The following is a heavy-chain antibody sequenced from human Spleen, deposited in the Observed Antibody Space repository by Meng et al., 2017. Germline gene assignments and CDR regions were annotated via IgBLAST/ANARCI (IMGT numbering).Heavy chain of an antibody. CDR1: GFTFSSYG. V-gene: IGHV3-33*01. Sequence: GESLKISCAASGFTFSSYGMHWVRQAPGKGLEWVAVIWYDGSNKYYADSVKGRFTISRDNSKNTLYLQMNSLRAEDTAVYYCARDNMIVGGAADYWGQGTLVTVSS. CDR2: IWYDGSNK. CDR3: ARDNMIVGGAADY. D-gene: IGHD3-22*01. J-gene: IGHJ4*02.